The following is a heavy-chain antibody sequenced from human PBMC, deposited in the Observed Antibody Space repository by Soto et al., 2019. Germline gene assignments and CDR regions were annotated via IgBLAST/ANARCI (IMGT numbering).Heavy chain of an antibody. D-gene: IGHD3-22*01. Sequence: GGSLRLSCAASGFTFSSNGMHWVRQAPGKGLEWVAVISYDGSNKYYEDSVKGRFTISRDNSKNTLYLQMNSLRAEDTAVYNRAKGRYYDLYSMDVWGQGTTVTVSS. V-gene: IGHV3-30*18. CDR3: AKGRYYDLYSMDV. J-gene: IGHJ6*02. CDR2: ISYDGSNK. CDR1: GFTFSSNG.